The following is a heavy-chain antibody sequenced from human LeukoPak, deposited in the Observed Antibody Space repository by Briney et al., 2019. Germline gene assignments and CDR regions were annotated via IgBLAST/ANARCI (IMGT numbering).Heavy chain of an antibody. V-gene: IGHV4-34*01. J-gene: IGHJ4*02. CDR2: STHSGST. CDR1: GESFSDHY. D-gene: IGHD2-2*01. Sequence: SETLSLTCAVYGESFSDHYWTWIRQPPGKGLEWIGESTHSGSTNYNPSLKSRVTTSVDTSKSQFSLKLTSMTAADTAVHYCARGRTGAAALDFWGPGTLVTVSS. CDR3: ARGRTGAAALDF.